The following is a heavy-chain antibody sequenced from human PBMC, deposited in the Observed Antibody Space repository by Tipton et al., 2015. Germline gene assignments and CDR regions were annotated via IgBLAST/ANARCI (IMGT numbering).Heavy chain of an antibody. CDR3: AKVGLIQLWFYYFDY. V-gene: IGHV4-61*01. CDR1: GGAVTSGSYY. CDR2: IYYSGIA. Sequence: TLSLTCTVSGGAVTSGSYYWSWIRQPPGKGLEWIGYIYYSGIANYNPSLKSRVSISVDTSRDQFSLKLSSVTAADTAVYYCAKVGLIQLWFYYFDYWGQGTLVTVSS. J-gene: IGHJ4*02. D-gene: IGHD5-18*01.